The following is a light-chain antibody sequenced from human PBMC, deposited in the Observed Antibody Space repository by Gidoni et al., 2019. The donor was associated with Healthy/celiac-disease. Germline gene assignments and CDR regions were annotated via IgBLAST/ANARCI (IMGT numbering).Light chain of an antibody. CDR1: QDISNY. V-gene: IGKV1-33*01. Sequence: DIQMTHSPSSLSASVGDRVTITCQASQDISNYLNWYQQKPGKAPKLLIYDASNLETGVPSRFSGSGSGTDFTFTISSLQPEDIATYYCQQYDNLPLTFXGXTKVEIK. CDR3: QQYDNLPLT. CDR2: DAS. J-gene: IGKJ4*01.